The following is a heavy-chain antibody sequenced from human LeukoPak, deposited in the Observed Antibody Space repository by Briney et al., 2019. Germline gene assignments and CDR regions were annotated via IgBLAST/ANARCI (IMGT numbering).Heavy chain of an antibody. CDR2: IDPDSGGT. D-gene: IGHD3-22*01. J-gene: IGHJ3*02. V-gene: IGHV1-2*02. CDR3: AREFYDSSGRKHAFEN. Sequence: GASVKVSCKASGYTFTDYYIHWVRQAPGQGLEWMGRIDPDSGGTSYPQKSQGRVTMTRDTSITTAYMELSRLRSDDTAVYYCAREFYDSSGRKHAFENWGQGTLVTVSS. CDR1: GYTFTDYY.